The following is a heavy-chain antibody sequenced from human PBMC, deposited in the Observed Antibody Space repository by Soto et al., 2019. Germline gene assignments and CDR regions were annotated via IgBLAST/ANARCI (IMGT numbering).Heavy chain of an antibody. CDR1: GFTFSSYA. CDR3: ARDRLRYNWNDFPYYYYGMDV. V-gene: IGHV3-30-3*01. J-gene: IGHJ6*02. D-gene: IGHD1-1*01. CDR2: ISYDGSNK. Sequence: ESGGGVVQPGRSLRLSCAASGFTFSSYAMHWVRQAPGKGLEWVAVISYDGSNKYYADSVKGRFTISRDNSKNTLYLQMNSLRAEDTAEYYCARDRLRYNWNDFPYYYYGMDVWGQGTTVTVSS.